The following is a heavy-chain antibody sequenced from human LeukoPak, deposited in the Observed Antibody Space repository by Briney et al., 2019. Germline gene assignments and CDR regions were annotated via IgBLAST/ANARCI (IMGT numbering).Heavy chain of an antibody. V-gene: IGHV4-34*01. D-gene: IGHD3-10*01. J-gene: IGHJ4*02. Sequence: PSETLSLTCVVYGGSFSGYYWSWIRQPPGKGLEWIGSIYYSGSTYYNPSLKSRVTISVDTSKNQFSLKLSSVTAADTAVYYCARFGEIPFDYWGQGTLVTVSS. CDR1: GGSFSGYY. CDR3: ARFGEIPFDY. CDR2: IYYSGST.